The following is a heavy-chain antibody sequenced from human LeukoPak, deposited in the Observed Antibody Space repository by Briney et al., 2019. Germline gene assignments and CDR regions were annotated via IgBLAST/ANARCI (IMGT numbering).Heavy chain of an antibody. V-gene: IGHV4-59*08. D-gene: IGHD1-26*01. CDR2: IYYSESS. CDR3: ARHFGGELIFDY. J-gene: IGHJ4*02. Sequence: SETLSLTCTVSGGSISTYCWSWIRQPPGKGLEWIGYIYYSESSNYNPSLKSRVTISVDTSKHQFSLKLSSVTAADPAVYYCARHFGGELIFDYWGQGTLVTVSS. CDR1: GGSISTYC.